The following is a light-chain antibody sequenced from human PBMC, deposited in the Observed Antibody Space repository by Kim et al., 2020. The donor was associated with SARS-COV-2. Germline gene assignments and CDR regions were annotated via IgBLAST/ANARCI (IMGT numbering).Light chain of an antibody. Sequence: GQSVSISGSGTSSNIGENPVNWYQQLPGMAPRLLIEDSDQRPSKIPDRFSAFKSGTSASLAISGLQSEDEADYYCAAWDDTVNAVLFGGGTQLTVL. CDR2: DSD. V-gene: IGLV1-44*01. CDR1: SSNIGENP. CDR3: AAWDDTVNAVL. J-gene: IGLJ3*02.